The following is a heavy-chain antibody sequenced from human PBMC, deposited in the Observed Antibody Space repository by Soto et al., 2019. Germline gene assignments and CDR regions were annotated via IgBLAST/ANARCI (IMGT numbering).Heavy chain of an antibody. Sequence: ASVKVSCKASGYTFTSYAMHWVRQAPGQRLEWMGWINAGNGNTKYSQKFQGRVTITRDTSASTAYMELSGLRSEDTAVYYCARETSPGGYSYGYYYYYGMDVWGQGTTVTVSS. CDR3: ARETSPGGYSYGYYYYYGMDV. V-gene: IGHV1-3*01. CDR1: GYTFTSYA. CDR2: INAGNGNT. D-gene: IGHD5-18*01. J-gene: IGHJ6*02.